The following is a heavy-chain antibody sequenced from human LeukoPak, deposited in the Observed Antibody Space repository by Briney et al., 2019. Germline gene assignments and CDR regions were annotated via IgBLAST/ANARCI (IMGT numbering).Heavy chain of an antibody. CDR3: AKDQIAVAGRYFDY. J-gene: IGHJ4*01. V-gene: IGHV3-30*18. CDR2: ISYDGSNK. Sequence: PGGSLRLSCAASGFTFSSYGMHWVRQAPGKGLGWVAVISYDGSNKYYTDSVRGRFTISRDNSKNTLYLQMNRLRAEDTAVYYCAKDQIAVAGRYFDYWGHGTLVTVSS. D-gene: IGHD6-19*01. CDR1: GFTFSSYG.